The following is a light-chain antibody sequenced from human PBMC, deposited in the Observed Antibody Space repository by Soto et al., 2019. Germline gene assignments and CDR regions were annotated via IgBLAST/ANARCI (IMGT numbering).Light chain of an antibody. CDR3: ISYTTSRTLV. Sequence: QSALTQPASVSGSPGQSITISCTGTSSDVGAYNHVSWYQQRPGKAPKLVIYEVTNRPSGVSNRFSASKSGNTASLTVSGLQAEDEADYYCISYTTSRTLVFGGGTKLTVL. J-gene: IGLJ2*01. CDR2: EVT. CDR1: SSDVGAYNH. V-gene: IGLV2-14*01.